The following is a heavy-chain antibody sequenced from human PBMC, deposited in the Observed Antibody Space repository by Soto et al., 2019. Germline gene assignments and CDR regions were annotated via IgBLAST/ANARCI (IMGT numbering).Heavy chain of an antibody. V-gene: IGHV3-23*01. CDR3: AKDMENGYNPYYYGMDV. Sequence: GGSLRLSCAASGFTFSSYVMSWVRQAPGRGLEWVSGISGSGAYTYQTDSVKGRFTLSRDSSKNTLYLEMNSLGAEDTAVYYCAKDMENGYNPYYYGMDVWGQGTTVTVSS. CDR2: ISGSGAYT. J-gene: IGHJ6*02. D-gene: IGHD3-10*01. CDR1: GFTFSSYV.